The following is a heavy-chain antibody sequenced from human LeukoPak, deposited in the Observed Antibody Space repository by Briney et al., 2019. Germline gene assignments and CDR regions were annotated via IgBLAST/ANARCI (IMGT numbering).Heavy chain of an antibody. CDR3: ARDRGDWQHLVLDY. D-gene: IGHD6-13*01. V-gene: IGHV1-69*01. CDR1: GGTFSSYA. CDR2: IIPIFGTA. Sequence: GASVKVSCKASGGTFSSYAISWVRQAPGQGLEWMGGIIPIFGTANYAQKFQGRVTITADESTSTAYMELSSLRSEDTAVYYCARDRGDWQHLVLDYWGQGTLVTVSS. J-gene: IGHJ4*02.